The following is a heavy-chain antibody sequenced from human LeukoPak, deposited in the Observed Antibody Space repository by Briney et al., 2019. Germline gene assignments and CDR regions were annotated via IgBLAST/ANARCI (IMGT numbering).Heavy chain of an antibody. V-gene: IGHV1-69*13. Sequence: SVKVSCKASGGTFSSYAISWVRQAPGQGLEWMGGIIPIFGTANYAQKFQGRVTITADESTSTAYMELSSLRSEDTAVYYCARDFQWPPAGMDVWGQGTTVTVSS. D-gene: IGHD6-19*01. CDR2: IIPIFGTA. CDR3: ARDFQWPPAGMDV. J-gene: IGHJ6*02. CDR1: GGTFSSYA.